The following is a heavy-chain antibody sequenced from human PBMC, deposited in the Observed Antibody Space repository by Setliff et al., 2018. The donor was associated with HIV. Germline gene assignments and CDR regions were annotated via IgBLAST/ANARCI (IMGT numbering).Heavy chain of an antibody. D-gene: IGHD3-22*01. CDR3: ARHGHFYDSSSSDAFDI. CDR1: GGSISTYY. CDR2: VSYSGST. V-gene: IGHV4-59*08. J-gene: IGHJ3*02. Sequence: SETLSLTCNVSGGSISTYYWSWIRQPPGKGLEWLGYVSYSGSTNFNPSLESRLAMSVDMSKNHFSLKLGSVTAADTAVYYCARHGHFYDSSSSDAFDIWGRGTMVTVSS.